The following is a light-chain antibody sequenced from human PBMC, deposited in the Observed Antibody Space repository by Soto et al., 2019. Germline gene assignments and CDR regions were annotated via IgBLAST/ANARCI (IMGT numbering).Light chain of an antibody. V-gene: IGLV2-14*01. CDR3: CSYVSSKTYV. CDR2: EVT. Sequence: QSGLTQRACVSGSPGQSITISCTGTRSDVGGYDFVSWYQQHPGKAPRVVLYEVTNRPSGGSDRFSGSKSGNTASLTISGLQAEDEADYYCCSYVSSKTYVFGTGTKV. J-gene: IGLJ1*01. CDR1: RSDVGGYDF.